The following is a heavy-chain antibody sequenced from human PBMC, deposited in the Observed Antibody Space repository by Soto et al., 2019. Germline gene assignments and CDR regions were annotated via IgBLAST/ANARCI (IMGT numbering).Heavy chain of an antibody. CDR2: ISYDGSNK. D-gene: IGHD3-22*01. CDR1: GFTFSSYA. CDR3: ARGDSSGYYLGY. Sequence: QVQLVESGGGVVQPGRSLRLPCAASGFTFSSYAMHWVRQAPGKGLEWVAVISYDGSNKYYADSVKGRFTISRDNSKNTLYLQMNSLRAEDTAVYYCARGDSSGYYLGYWGQGTLVTVSS. V-gene: IGHV3-30-3*01. J-gene: IGHJ4*02.